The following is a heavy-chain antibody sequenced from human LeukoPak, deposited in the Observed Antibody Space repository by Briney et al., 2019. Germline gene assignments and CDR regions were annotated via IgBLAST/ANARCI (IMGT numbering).Heavy chain of an antibody. CDR2: IIPIFGTA. CDR3: ARDYYDSSGPGDY. CDR1: GGTFSSYA. D-gene: IGHD3-22*01. Sequence: GASVKVSCKASGGTFSSYAISWVRQAPGQGLEWMGRIIPIFGTANYAQKFQGRVTITTDESTSTAYMELSSLRSEDTAVYYCARDYYDSSGPGDYWGQGTLVTVSS. V-gene: IGHV1-69*05. J-gene: IGHJ4*02.